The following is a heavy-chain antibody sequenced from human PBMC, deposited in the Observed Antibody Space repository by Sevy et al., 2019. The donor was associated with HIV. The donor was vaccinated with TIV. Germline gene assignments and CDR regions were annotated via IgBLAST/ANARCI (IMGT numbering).Heavy chain of an antibody. CDR1: GFTFSSYA. CDR3: AKSPQYYDILTGYYVAEYFQH. CDR2: ISGSGGST. D-gene: IGHD3-9*01. J-gene: IGHJ1*01. Sequence: GGSLRLSCAASGFTFSSYAMSWVRQAPGKGLEWVSAISGSGGSTYYADSVKGRFTNYRDNSKNTLYLQMNSLRAEDTAVYYCAKSPQYYDILTGYYVAEYFQHWGQGTLVTVSS. V-gene: IGHV3-23*01.